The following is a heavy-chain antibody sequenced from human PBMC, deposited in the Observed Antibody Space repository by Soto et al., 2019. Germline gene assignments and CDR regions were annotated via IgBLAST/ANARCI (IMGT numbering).Heavy chain of an antibody. J-gene: IGHJ1*01. CDR1: GFTFSRYN. CDR2: ISSSGTYI. Sequence: SLRLSCAVSGFTFSRYNMNWVRQAPGKGLEWVSSISSSGTYIYYADSMKGRFTISRDNPKNSLYLQMNSLRVEDTAVYYCARDDWGLGGQPKYFHHWGQGTQVTVSS. D-gene: IGHD2-15*01. CDR3: ARDDWGLGGQPKYFHH. V-gene: IGHV3-21*01.